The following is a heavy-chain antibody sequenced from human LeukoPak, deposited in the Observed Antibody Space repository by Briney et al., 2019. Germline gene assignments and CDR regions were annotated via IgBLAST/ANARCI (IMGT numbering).Heavy chain of an antibody. D-gene: IGHD3-10*01. CDR2: IKDDGGGE. V-gene: IGHV3-7*04. CDR1: GFTFRDFW. J-gene: IGHJ4*02. CDR3: ARESSRDSGSSNDL. Sequence: GGSLRLSCAASGFTFRDFWMTWVRQAPGKGLEWVASIKDDGGGEYYVDSVKGRFTISRDNSKRSLYLQMNNLNAEDTAVYYCARESSRDSGSSNDLWGQGTLVTVSS.